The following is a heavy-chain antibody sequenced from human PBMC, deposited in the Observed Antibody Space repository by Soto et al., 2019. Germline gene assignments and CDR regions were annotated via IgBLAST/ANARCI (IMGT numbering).Heavy chain of an antibody. CDR1: GYTXSDYY. V-gene: IGHV1-2*02. Sequence: GXSXKVCFTASGYTXSDYYLDLVRQAPGQGLELMGWINPKNGATIYAKKFQGRVTMTRDTSISTAYMELSRLRSDDTAVYSCARVYYDSSGYLDYWGQGTLGTVS. CDR3: ARVYYDSSGYLDY. CDR2: INPKNGAT. D-gene: IGHD3-22*01. J-gene: IGHJ4*02.